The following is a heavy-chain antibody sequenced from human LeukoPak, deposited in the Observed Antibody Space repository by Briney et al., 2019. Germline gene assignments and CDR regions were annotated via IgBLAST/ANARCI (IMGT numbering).Heavy chain of an antibody. Sequence: GGSLRLSCAACGFTFSNFWMSWVRQAPGKGLEWVANIKQDGSEKYYVASVKGRFIISRDNAKNALFLQMNSLRADDTAVYYCARYYYDSSGYYYDYYYGMDVWGQGTTVTVSS. J-gene: IGHJ6*02. CDR3: ARYYYDSSGYYYDYYYGMDV. V-gene: IGHV3-7*04. D-gene: IGHD3-22*01. CDR1: GFTFSNFW. CDR2: IKQDGSEK.